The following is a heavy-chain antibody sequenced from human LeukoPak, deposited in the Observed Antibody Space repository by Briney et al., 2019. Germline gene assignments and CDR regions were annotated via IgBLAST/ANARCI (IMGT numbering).Heavy chain of an antibody. J-gene: IGHJ4*02. CDR3: ARQRNCSSTSCYESEYYFDY. D-gene: IGHD2-2*01. V-gene: IGHV4-39*01. CDR2: IYYSGST. CDR1: GDSIRSSSYY. Sequence: PSETLSLTCTVSGDSIRSSSYYWGWIRQPPGKGLECIGSIYYSGSTYYNPSLKSRVTISVDTSKNHFSLKLTSVTAADTAVYYCARQRNCSSTSCYESEYYFDYWGQGTLVTVSS.